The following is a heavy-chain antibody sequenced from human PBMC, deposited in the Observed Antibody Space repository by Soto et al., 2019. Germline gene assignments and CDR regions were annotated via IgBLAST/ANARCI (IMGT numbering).Heavy chain of an antibody. CDR3: AKVGGGFNYLDY. J-gene: IGHJ4*02. V-gene: IGHV3-23*01. CDR1: GFTFSSYA. Sequence: GGSLRLSCADSGFTFSSYAMSWVRQAPGKGLEWVSAISGSGGSTYYADSVKGRFTISRDNSKNTLYLQMNSLRAEDTAVYYSAKVGGGFNYLDYWGKGTLVTVSP. CDR2: ISGSGGST. D-gene: IGHD5-12*01.